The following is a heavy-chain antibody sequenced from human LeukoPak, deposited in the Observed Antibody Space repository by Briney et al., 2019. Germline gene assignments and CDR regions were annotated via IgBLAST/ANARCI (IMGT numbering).Heavy chain of an antibody. V-gene: IGHV3-21*04. J-gene: IGHJ4*02. CDR2: ISSSSSYI. Sequence: GGSLRLSCVASGFTFSSYSMNWVRQAPGKGLEWVSSISSSSSYISYADSVKGRFTISRDNSKNTLYLQMNSLRAEDTAVYYCARRAGAYSHPYDYWGQGTLVTVSS. D-gene: IGHD4/OR15-4a*01. CDR3: ARRAGAYSHPYDY. CDR1: GFTFSSYS.